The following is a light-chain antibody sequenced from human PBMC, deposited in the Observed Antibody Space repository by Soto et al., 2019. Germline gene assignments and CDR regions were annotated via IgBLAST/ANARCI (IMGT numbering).Light chain of an antibody. V-gene: IGKV3-20*01. Sequence: EIVLTQSPGTLSLSPGERATLSCRSSQSVGSSYLAWYQQKPGQAPRLLFYDASRRATGTPDRFSVSGSGTDFTLTISRLEPEDFAVYYCQQYGDSPRTFGQGTKVDIK. CDR2: DAS. CDR1: QSVGSSY. CDR3: QQYGDSPRT. J-gene: IGKJ1*01.